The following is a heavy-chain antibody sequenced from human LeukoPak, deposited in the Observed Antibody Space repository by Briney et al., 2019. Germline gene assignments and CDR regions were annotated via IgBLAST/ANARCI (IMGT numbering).Heavy chain of an antibody. V-gene: IGHV1-69*04. D-gene: IGHD3-22*01. CDR1: GGTFSSYA. CDR2: IIPIFGIA. CDR3: ARDPDYYDSRPFDY. J-gene: IGHJ4*02. Sequence: GASVKVSCKASGGTFSSYAISWARQAPGQGLEWMGRIIPIFGIANYAQKFQGRVTITAGKSTSTAYMELSSLRSEDTAVYYCARDPDYYDSRPFDYWGQGTLVTVSS.